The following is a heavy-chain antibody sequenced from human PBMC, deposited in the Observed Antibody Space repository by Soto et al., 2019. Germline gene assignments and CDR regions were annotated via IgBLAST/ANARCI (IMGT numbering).Heavy chain of an antibody. CDR2: INHSGST. J-gene: IGHJ4*02. Sequence: PSETLSLTCAVYGGSFSGYYWSWIRQPPGKGLEWIGEINHSGSTNYNPSLKSRVTISVDTSKNQFSLKLSSVTAADTAVYYCAREGEQLAPDYWGQGTLVTVSS. CDR3: AREGEQLAPDY. D-gene: IGHD6-6*01. V-gene: IGHV4-34*01. CDR1: GGSFSGYY.